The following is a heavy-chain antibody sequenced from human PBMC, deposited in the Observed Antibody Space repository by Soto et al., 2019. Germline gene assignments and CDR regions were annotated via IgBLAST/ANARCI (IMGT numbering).Heavy chain of an antibody. D-gene: IGHD1-26*01. V-gene: IGHV4-39*01. CDR1: GGSISSSSYY. CDR2: IYYSGST. Sequence: LSLTCTVSGGSISSSSYYWGWIRQPPGKGLEWIGSIYYSGSTYYNPSLKSRVTISVDTSKNQFSLKLSSVTAADTAVYYCARSESGSYYWVDYWGQGTLVTV. J-gene: IGHJ4*02. CDR3: ARSESGSYYWVDY.